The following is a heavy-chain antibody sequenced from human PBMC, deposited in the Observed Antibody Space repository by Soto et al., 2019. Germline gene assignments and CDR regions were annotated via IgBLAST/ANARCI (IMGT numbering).Heavy chain of an antibody. Sequence: QVQLQQWGAGLLKPSETLSLTCAVYGGSFSDHYWSWIRQPPGKGLEWIGEVNHRGSTNYNPSLKSRVTISADTSKNQFSLKLRSVTAADAALYYCARGISMKVLIHRDAPDKSHFDSWGRGTLVTVSS. J-gene: IGHJ4*02. D-gene: IGHD3-22*01. CDR3: ARGISMKVLIHRDAPDKSHFDS. CDR2: VNHRGST. CDR1: GGSFSDHY. V-gene: IGHV4-34*01.